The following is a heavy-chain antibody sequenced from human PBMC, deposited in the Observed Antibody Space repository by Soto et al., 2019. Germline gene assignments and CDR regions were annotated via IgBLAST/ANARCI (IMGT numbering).Heavy chain of an antibody. J-gene: IGHJ4*02. V-gene: IGHV3-23*01. D-gene: IGHD3-16*01. CDR1: GFKFSNYA. CDR3: AKDRRAGGNSAFYFDF. CDR2: ISATGGGT. Sequence: SMCLSCAASGFKFSNYAMSWVRQAPGKGLEWVSLISATGGGTYYADSVKGRFTISRDNSHNTLYLQVHSLTAEDTAVYYCAKDRRAGGNSAFYFDFWGQGAQVTVSS.